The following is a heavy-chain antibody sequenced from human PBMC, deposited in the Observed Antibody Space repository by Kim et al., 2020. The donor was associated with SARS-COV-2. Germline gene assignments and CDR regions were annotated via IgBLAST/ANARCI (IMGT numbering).Heavy chain of an antibody. J-gene: IGHJ4*02. CDR3: ARQAPRYSSSYDY. Sequence: SPSFQGQVTISADKSIRTAYLQWSSLKASDTAMYYCARQAPRYSSSYDYWGQGTLVTVSS. D-gene: IGHD6-13*01. V-gene: IGHV5-10-1*04.